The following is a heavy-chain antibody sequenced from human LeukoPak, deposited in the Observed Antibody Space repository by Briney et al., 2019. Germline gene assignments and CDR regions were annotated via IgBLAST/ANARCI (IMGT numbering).Heavy chain of an antibody. CDR2: IYYSGTT. Sequence: SETLSLTCTVSGGSISTSSYYWGWIRQPPGKGLEWIGTIYYSGTTYYNPSLESRVTISEDTSRNRFSLMLSSATAADTAIYYCARQVSDYFYYYMDVWGEGTTVIASS. J-gene: IGHJ6*03. CDR3: ARQVSDYFYYYMDV. V-gene: IGHV4-39*01. CDR1: GGSISTSSYY.